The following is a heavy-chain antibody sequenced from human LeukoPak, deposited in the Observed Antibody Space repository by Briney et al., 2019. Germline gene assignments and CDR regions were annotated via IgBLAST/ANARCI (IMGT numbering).Heavy chain of an antibody. CDR2: IKKDGSEK. Sequence: GGSLRLSCAASGFSFSTSWMSWVRQVPGKGLEWVANIKKDGSEKFYVDSVKGRFTISRDNAKNSLYLQMNTLRAEDTAVYYCARRLFGDYWGQGTLVTVSS. D-gene: IGHD3-22*01. J-gene: IGHJ4*02. CDR3: ARRLFGDY. CDR1: GFSFSTSW. V-gene: IGHV3-7*01.